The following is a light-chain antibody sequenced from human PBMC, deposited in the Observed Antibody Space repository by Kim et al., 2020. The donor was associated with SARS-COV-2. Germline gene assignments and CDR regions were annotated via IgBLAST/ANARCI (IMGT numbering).Light chain of an antibody. J-gene: IGLJ2*01. Sequence: QSALTQPRSVSGSPGQSVTISCTGTSSDVGSYNYVSWYQQHPGKAPKLIVYDVSERPSGVPDRFSGSKSDNTASLAISGLQAEDEADYYCSSYAGSHTYVLFGGGTQLTVL. V-gene: IGLV2-11*01. CDR1: SSDVGSYNY. CDR2: DVS. CDR3: SSYAGSHTYVL.